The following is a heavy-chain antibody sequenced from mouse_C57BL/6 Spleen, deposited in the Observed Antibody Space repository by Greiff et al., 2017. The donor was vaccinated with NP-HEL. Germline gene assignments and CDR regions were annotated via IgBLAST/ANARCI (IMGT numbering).Heavy chain of an antibody. CDR3: ARVYDGYPFAY. CDR1: GYTFTDYY. Sequence: EVQLQQPGAELVKPGASVKISCKASGYTFTDYYMNWVKQSHGKSLEWIGDINPNNGGTSYNQKFKGKATLTVDKSSSTAYMELRSLTSEDSAVYYCARVYDGYPFAYWGQGTLVTVSA. V-gene: IGHV1-26*01. CDR2: INPNNGGT. D-gene: IGHD2-3*01. J-gene: IGHJ3*01.